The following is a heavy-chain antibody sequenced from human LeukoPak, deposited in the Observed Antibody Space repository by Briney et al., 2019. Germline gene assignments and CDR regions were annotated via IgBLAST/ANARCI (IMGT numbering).Heavy chain of an antibody. CDR2: ISFSSSTI. V-gene: IGHV3-48*01. Sequence: GGSLRLSCAASGFTFGTYNINWVRQAPGKGLEWVSYISFSSSTIHYADSVKGRFTISRDNAKNSLYLQMNSLRAEDTAVFYCAKTIGNWGQGILVTVSA. J-gene: IGHJ4*02. CDR1: GFTFGTYN. D-gene: IGHD1-7*01. CDR3: AKTIGN.